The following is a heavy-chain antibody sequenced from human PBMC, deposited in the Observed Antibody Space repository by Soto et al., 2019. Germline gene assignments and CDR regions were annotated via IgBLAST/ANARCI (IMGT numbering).Heavy chain of an antibody. CDR3: ARVYCTNGVCYNYYYYGMDV. CDR2: IIPIFGTA. J-gene: IGHJ6*04. CDR1: GYTFTSYA. Sequence: QVQLVQSGAEVKKHGASVKVSCKASGYTFTSYAIIWVRQAPGQGLEWMGGIIPIFGTANNAQKFQGRVTITADESTSTSYMELSSVRSEDTAVCYCARVYCTNGVCYNYYYYGMDVWGKGTTDTVSS. D-gene: IGHD2-8*01. V-gene: IGHV1-69*13.